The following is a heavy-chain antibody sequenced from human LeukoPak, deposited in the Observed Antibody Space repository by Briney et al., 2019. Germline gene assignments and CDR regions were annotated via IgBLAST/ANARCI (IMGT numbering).Heavy chain of an antibody. CDR2: IYYSGST. V-gene: IGHV4-59*01. J-gene: IGHJ4*02. D-gene: IGHD6-6*01. Sequence: PSETLSLTCTVSGGSIRSYYWSWIRQPPGKGLEWIGYIYYSGSTNYNPSLKSRVTISIDTSKNQFSLKLSSVTAADTAVYYCATRIAARPDYWGQGTLVTVSS. CDR1: GGSIRSYY. CDR3: ATRIAARPDY.